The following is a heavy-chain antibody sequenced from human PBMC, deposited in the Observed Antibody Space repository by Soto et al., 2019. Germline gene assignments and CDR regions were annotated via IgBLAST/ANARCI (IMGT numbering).Heavy chain of an antibody. D-gene: IGHD6-19*01. CDR1: GFSISTSNY. CDR3: ARKSSSGWYFDY. CDR2: IYGSGTT. Sequence: ASETLSLTCAVSGFSISTSNYWGWIRQPPGEGLEWIAYIYGSGTTYYSPSLKSRLTMSVDTSKNQFSLKLSSVTAVDTAVYYCARKSSSGWYFDYWGKGTLVTVSS. V-gene: IGHV4-28*01. J-gene: IGHJ4*02.